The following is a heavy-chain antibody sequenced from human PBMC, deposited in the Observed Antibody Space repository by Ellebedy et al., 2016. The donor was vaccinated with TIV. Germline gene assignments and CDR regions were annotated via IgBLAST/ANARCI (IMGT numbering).Heavy chain of an antibody. CDR2: MSPNSGNT. J-gene: IGHJ5*02. D-gene: IGHD4-23*01. Sequence: ASVKVSXKASGYTFTSYDINWVRQATGQGLEWMGWMSPNSGNTGYVQKFQGRVTMTRNTSISTAYMELSSLRSEDTAAYYCARGGKWFDPWGQGTLVTVSS. V-gene: IGHV1-8*01. CDR1: GYTFTSYD. CDR3: ARGGKWFDP.